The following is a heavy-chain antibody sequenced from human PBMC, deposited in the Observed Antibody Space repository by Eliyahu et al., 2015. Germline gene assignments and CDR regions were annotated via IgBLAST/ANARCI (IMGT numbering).Heavy chain of an antibody. CDR2: ITWNSGIT. J-gene: IGHJ4*02. CDR3: ARRVEGYCFDY. V-gene: IGHV3-9*01. Sequence: EVQLVESGGGLVQPGRSLRLSXSAXGFNFDDYAMXWVRXAPGKGLEWVSGITWNSGITVYAGSVKGRFTISRDNAKNSLYLQMNSLRAEDTALYYCARRVEGYCFDYWGQGTQVTVSS. CDR1: GFNFDDYA. D-gene: IGHD5-18*01.